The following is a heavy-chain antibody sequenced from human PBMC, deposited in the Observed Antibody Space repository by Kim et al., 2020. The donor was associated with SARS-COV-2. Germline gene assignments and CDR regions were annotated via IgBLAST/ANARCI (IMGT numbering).Heavy chain of an antibody. CDR3: TKEVSGNLAY. CDR2: TRKKANGYAT. J-gene: IGHJ4*02. CDR1: GFTLSDPF. V-gene: IGHV3-72*01. Sequence: GGSLRLSCAASGFTLSDPFIDWVRQAPGKGLEWVGRTRKKANGYATVYSGSVKGRFTISNDESENSLYLQMNSLKTEDTAIYYCTKEVSGNLAYWGQ. D-gene: IGHD3-10*01.